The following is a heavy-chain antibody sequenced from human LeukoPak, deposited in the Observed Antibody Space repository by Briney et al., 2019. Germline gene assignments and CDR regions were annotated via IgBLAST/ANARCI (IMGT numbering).Heavy chain of an antibody. CDR1: GFTFSSYE. D-gene: IGHD5-24*01. CDR2: ISSSGSTI. Sequence: GGSLRLSCAASGFTFSSYEMNWVRQAPGKGLEWVSYISSSGSTIYYADSVKGRFTISRDNAKNSLYLQMNSLRAEDTAVYYCARDKGWLQFSAFDYWGQGTPVTVSS. CDR3: ARDKGWLQFSAFDY. J-gene: IGHJ4*02. V-gene: IGHV3-48*03.